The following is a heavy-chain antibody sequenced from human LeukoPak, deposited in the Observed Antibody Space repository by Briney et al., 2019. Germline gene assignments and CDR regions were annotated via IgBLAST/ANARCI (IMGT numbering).Heavy chain of an antibody. D-gene: IGHD4-17*01. CDR2: VSGSGEST. CDR3: VKDLGDDYENAFDF. J-gene: IGHJ3*01. Sequence: GGSLRLSCEVSGFAFSRYAMSWVRHPLGRGLEWVSSVSGSGESTFYAASVKRRFTISRDNSKNTVYLQMNSLRAEDTAPYYCVKDLGDDYENAFDFWGQGTLVTVSS. V-gene: IGHV3-23*01. CDR1: GFAFSRYA.